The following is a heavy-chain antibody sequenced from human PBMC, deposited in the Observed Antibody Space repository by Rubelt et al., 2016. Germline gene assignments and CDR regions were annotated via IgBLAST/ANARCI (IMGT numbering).Heavy chain of an antibody. J-gene: IGHJ4*02. CDR2: ISSSSTYM. CDR3: ARDVQWVYRGTDY. D-gene: IGHD1-1*01. V-gene: IGHV3-21*01. Sequence: EVQLVESGGGLVKPGGSLRLSCAASGFAFDTYKMNWIRQAPGKGLEWVSSISSSSTYMYYADSVKGRFTICRDDAKNSLYLQMNSLRAEDTAVYYCARDVQWVYRGTDYWGQGTLVTVSS. CDR1: GFAFDTYK.